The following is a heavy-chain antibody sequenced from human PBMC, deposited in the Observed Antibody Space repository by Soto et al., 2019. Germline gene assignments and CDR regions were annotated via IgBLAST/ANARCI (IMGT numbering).Heavy chain of an antibody. D-gene: IGHD3-22*01. J-gene: IGHJ4*02. Sequence: QVQLVESGGGVVQPGTSLRLSCAASGFTLSRYGMHWVRQAPGKWLEWVALIWNDGIRKVYVDSVKGRFTISRDNSKNTLDLQMNSLRVEDTSVYYCARDDDYEANAFDYWGPGTLVTVSS. CDR2: IWNDGIRK. V-gene: IGHV3-33*01. CDR1: GFTLSRYG. CDR3: ARDDDYEANAFDY.